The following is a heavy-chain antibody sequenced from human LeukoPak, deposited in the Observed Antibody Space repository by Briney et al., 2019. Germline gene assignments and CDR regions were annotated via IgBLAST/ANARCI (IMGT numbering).Heavy chain of an antibody. CDR1: GFTFCSYG. J-gene: IGHJ4*02. D-gene: IGHD6-13*01. V-gene: IGHV3-30*02. CDR2: IRYDGSNK. Sequence: PGGSLRLSSAPSGFTFCSYGMHWVRQAPGKGLEWVAFIRYDGSNKYYADSVKGRFTISRDNSRNTLYLQMYSLRAEDTAVYYCAKRGSSSWSPDYWGQGNLVTVSS. CDR3: AKRGSSSWSPDY.